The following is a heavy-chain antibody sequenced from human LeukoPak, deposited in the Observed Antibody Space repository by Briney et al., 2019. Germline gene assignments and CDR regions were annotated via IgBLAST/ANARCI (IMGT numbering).Heavy chain of an antibody. CDR3: AKEVSVGAYFDY. V-gene: IGHV3-30*04. J-gene: IGHJ4*02. Sequence: GGSLRLSCAAFGFTFSSYAMRWVRQAPGKGLEWVAVISYDGSNKYYADSVKGRFTMSRDNSKNTLYLQMNNLRAEDTAVYYCAKEVSVGAYFDYWGQGTLVTVSS. CDR2: ISYDGSNK. D-gene: IGHD4/OR15-4a*01. CDR1: GFTFSSYA.